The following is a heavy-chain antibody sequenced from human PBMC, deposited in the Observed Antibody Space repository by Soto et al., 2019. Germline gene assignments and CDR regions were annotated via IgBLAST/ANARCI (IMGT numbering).Heavy chain of an antibody. D-gene: IGHD6-6*01. CDR3: ARRARPDFYYLDV. J-gene: IGHJ6*03. Sequence: EVQLAESGGGLAPLGGSLSFSWGAPGFPLRGCPLDWVRQVPGRGLEYVSGIRGNGVGTYYENSVQGRFTISRDNSKNTVYLQMGSLRPEDMAVYYCARRARPDFYYLDVWGKETTITVSS. V-gene: IGHV3-64*01. CDR1: GFPLRGCP. CDR2: IRGNGVGT.